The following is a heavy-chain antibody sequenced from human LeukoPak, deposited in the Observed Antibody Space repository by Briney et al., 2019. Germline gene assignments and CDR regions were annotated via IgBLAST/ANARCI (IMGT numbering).Heavy chain of an antibody. CDR2: ISSSSSYI. CDR3: AWSYSPRNYYMDV. CDR1: GFTFSSYS. D-gene: IGHD1-26*01. V-gene: IGHV3-21*01. J-gene: IGHJ6*03. Sequence: PGGSLRLSCAASGFTFSSYSMNWVRQAPGKGLEWVSSISSSSSYIYYADSVKGRFTISRDNAKNSLYLQMNSLRAEDTAVYYCAWSYSPRNYYMDVWGKGTTVTVSS.